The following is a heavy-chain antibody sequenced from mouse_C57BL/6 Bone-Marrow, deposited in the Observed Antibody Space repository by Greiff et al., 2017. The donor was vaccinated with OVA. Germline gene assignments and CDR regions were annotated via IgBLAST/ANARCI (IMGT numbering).Heavy chain of an antibody. CDR3: ARIYYNPWYFDV. J-gene: IGHJ1*03. D-gene: IGHD2-1*01. Sequence: QVHVKQPGAELVMPGASVKLSCKASGYTFTSYWMHWVKQRPGQGLEWIGEIDPSDSYTNYNQKFKGKSTLTVDKSSSTAYMQLSILTSAYSSVYYCARIYYNPWYFDVCGTGTPVTVSS. V-gene: IGHV1-69*01. CDR2: IDPSDSYT. CDR1: GYTFTSYW.